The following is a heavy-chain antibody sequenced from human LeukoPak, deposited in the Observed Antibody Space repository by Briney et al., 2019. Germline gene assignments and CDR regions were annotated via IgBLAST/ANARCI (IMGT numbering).Heavy chain of an antibody. Sequence: ASVRVSCAASGYTFTDYYMHWVRQAPGQGFEWMGWINPNDGDTNYAQKFQGRVTTTRDTSISTAHMEVSRLRSDDTAVYYCARANFLYCSSTTCLFDYWGQGTLVTASS. CDR1: GYTFTDYY. CDR3: ARANFLYCSSTTCLFDY. D-gene: IGHD2-2*01. CDR2: INPNDGDT. J-gene: IGHJ4*02. V-gene: IGHV1-2*02.